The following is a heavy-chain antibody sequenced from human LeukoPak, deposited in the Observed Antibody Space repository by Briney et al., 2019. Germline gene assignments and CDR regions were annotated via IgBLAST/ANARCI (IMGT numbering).Heavy chain of an antibody. CDR3: AKSGGYGLIDY. CDR1: GASVSGSNYY. CDR2: IYSSGST. V-gene: IGHV4-39*01. D-gene: IGHD1-26*01. Sequence: SETLSLTCAVSGASVSGSNYYWGWIRQPPGKGLEWNGNIYSSGSTYYNAAQQSRITIWIDTTKNQFSLRLTSVTAADTAMYYCAKSGGYGLIDYWGQGTRVTVSS. J-gene: IGHJ4*02.